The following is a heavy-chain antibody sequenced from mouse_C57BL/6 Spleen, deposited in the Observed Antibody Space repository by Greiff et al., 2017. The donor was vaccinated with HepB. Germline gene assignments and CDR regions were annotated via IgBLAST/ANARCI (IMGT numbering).Heavy chain of an antibody. J-gene: IGHJ2*01. Sequence: QVQLKQSGAELVRPGASVTLSCKASGYTFTDYDMHWVKQTPVHGLEWIGAIDPETGGTAYNQKFKGKAILTADKSSSTAYMELRSLTSEDSAVYYCTRYYGSSPFDYWGQGTTLTVSS. CDR2: IDPETGGT. CDR1: GYTFTDYD. V-gene: IGHV1-15*01. D-gene: IGHD1-1*01. CDR3: TRYYGSSPFDY.